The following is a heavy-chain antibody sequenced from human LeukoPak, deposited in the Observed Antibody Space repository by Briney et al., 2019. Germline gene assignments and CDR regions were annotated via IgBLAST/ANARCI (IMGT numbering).Heavy chain of an antibody. J-gene: IGHJ4*02. CDR2: INPITGGT. CDR1: GYTFIDYY. Sequence: ASVKVSCKASGYTFIDYYIHWIRRAPGQGLEWMGRINPITGGTDYAQKFQCKVSMTRDTSISTAYMELNRLRSDDTAVYYCATLGEDKTDTPFDYWGQGTLVTVSS. V-gene: IGHV1-2*06. CDR3: ATLGEDKTDTPFDY. D-gene: IGHD3-16*01.